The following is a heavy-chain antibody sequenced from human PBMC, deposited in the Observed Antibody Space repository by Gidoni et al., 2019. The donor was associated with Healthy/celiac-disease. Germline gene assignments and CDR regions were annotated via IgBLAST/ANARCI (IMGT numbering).Heavy chain of an antibody. CDR2: ISWNSGNL. Sequence: EVQLVESGGGLVQPGRSLRIYCAASGFTFDSYAMHWVRQPPGKGLEWVSGISWNSGNLDYADSVKGRFTISRDNAKNSLYLQMGSLKIEDTAFYYCAKGHSRLVVYANFDYWGQGSLVTVSS. CDR1: GFTFDSYA. V-gene: IGHV3-9*01. CDR3: AKGHSRLVVYANFDY. J-gene: IGHJ4*02. D-gene: IGHD2-8*02.